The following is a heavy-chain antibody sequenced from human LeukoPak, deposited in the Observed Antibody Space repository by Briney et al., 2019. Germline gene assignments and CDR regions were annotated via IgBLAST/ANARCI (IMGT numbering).Heavy chain of an antibody. D-gene: IGHD6-13*01. V-gene: IGHV2-5*02. CDR1: GFSLSTSGVS. Sequence: SGPTLVKPTQTLTLTCTFSGFSLSTSGVSVGWIRQPPGKALEWLALIYWDDDKEYSPSLKSRLTITKDTSKNQVILTMTNMDPVDTATYFCAHRGGLSTWSLYGFGSWGQGTLVSVSS. CDR2: IYWDDDK. J-gene: IGHJ4*02. CDR3: AHRGGLSTWSLYGFGS.